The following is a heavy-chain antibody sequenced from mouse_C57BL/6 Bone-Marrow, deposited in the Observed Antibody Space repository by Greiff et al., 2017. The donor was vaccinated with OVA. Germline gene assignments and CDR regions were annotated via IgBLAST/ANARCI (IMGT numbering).Heavy chain of an antibody. CDR2: IYPSNGGT. CDR1: GYTFTSYW. V-gene: IGHV1-55*01. J-gene: IGHJ3*01. Sequence: QVQLKQPGAELVKPGASVKMSCKASGYTFTSYWITWVKQRPGQGLEWIGDIYPSNGGTNYNEKFKSKATLTVDKSSSTAYMQLSSLTSEDSAVYYCARSNYYGSAWFAYWGQGTLVTVSA. D-gene: IGHD1-1*01. CDR3: ARSNYYGSAWFAY.